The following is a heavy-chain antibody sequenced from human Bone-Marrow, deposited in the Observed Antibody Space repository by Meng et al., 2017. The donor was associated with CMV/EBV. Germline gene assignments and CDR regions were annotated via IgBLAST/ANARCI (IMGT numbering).Heavy chain of an antibody. CDR2: ISGSGGST. Sequence: GESLKISCAASGFTFSSYAMSWVRQAPGKGLEWVSAISGSGGSTYYADSVKGRFTISRDNSKNTLYLQMNSLRAEDTAVYYCAKLLPIAAPIGDYYFDYWGQGTRVTVSS. D-gene: IGHD6-13*01. V-gene: IGHV3-23*01. J-gene: IGHJ4*02. CDR3: AKLLPIAAPIGDYYFDY. CDR1: GFTFSSYA.